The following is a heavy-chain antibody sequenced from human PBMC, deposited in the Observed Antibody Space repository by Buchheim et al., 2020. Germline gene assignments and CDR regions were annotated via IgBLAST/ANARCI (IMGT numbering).Heavy chain of an antibody. J-gene: IGHJ4*02. CDR2: ISSSGYAT. D-gene: IGHD5-18*01. CDR1: GFTFIDYA. Sequence: EVQLLESGGGLVQPGRSLKLSCAASGFTFIDYAMSWVRQAPGKGLEWVSAISSSGYATYYADSVKGRFTISRDNSKNPLHLQMNSLRAEDTAVYYCARRGYNYGGAYWGQGTL. CDR3: ARRGYNYGGAY. V-gene: IGHV3-23*01.